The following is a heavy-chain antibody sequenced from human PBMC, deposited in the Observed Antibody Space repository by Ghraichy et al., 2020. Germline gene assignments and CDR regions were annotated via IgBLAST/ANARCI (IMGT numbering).Heavy chain of an antibody. D-gene: IGHD6-6*01. Sequence: GGSLRLSCAASGFTFSSYGMNWVRQAPGKGLEWVSYITSSSTIYYADSVKGRFTISRDNAKNSLYLQMNSLRDEDTAVYYCARRGSSSNWFDPWGQGTLVTVSS. CDR2: ITSSSTI. J-gene: IGHJ5*02. CDR3: ARRGSSSNWFDP. CDR1: GFTFSSYG. V-gene: IGHV3-48*02.